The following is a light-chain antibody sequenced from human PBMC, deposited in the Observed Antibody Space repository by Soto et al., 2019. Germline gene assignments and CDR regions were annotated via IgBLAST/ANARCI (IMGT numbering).Light chain of an antibody. Sequence: AIQLTQSPSSLSASVGDRVTITCRASQGISSYLAWYQQKPGKAPKLLIYAASSLQSGVPSRFSGSGSGTDFTLTIRSLQPEDFATYYCLQDYNYPLTFGQGTKVDIK. J-gene: IGKJ1*01. CDR2: AAS. V-gene: IGKV1-6*01. CDR3: LQDYNYPLT. CDR1: QGISSY.